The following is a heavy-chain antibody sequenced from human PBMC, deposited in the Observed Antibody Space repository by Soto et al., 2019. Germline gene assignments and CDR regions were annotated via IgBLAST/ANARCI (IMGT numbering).Heavy chain of an antibody. D-gene: IGHD2-21*01. CDR3: ARQPDAFYCADV. CDR1: GFTFSSYS. Sequence: GGSLRLSCAASGFTFSSYSMNWVRQAPGKGLEWVSSISSSSSYIYYADSVKGRFTISRDNAKNSLYLQMNSLRAEDTAVYYCARQPDAFYCADVWGKGTTVTVSS. J-gene: IGHJ6*04. CDR2: ISSSSSYI. V-gene: IGHV3-21*01.